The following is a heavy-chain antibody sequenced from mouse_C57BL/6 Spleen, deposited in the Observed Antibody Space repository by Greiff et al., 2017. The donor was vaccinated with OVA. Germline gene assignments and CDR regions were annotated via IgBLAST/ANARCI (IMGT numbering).Heavy chain of an antibody. CDR1: GYTFTSYW. Sequence: QVQLQQPGAELVKPGASVKMSCKASGYTFTSYWITWVKQRPGQGLEWIGDVYPGSGSTNYNEKFKSKATLTVDTSSSTSYMQLISLTSEDSAVYYCANIFSSNDLYYAMDYWGQGTTVTVSS. D-gene: IGHD2-12*01. CDR2: VYPGSGST. CDR3: ANIFSSNDLYYAMDY. J-gene: IGHJ4*01. V-gene: IGHV1-55*01.